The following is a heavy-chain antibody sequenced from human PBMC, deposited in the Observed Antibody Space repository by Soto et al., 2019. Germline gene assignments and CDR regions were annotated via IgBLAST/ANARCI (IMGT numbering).Heavy chain of an antibody. D-gene: IGHD2-21*01. Sequence: EVQLVESGGGLVQPGESLRLSCAASGLTFRSYWMHWVRQAPGKGLVWVSRINTDGSVAMYVDSVKGRFTISRDNAKNTLYIQMNCLRAEDRAVYYCARDMQLWRLGSWGRGTLLTVSS. CDR3: ARDMQLWRLGS. V-gene: IGHV3-74*03. J-gene: IGHJ4*02. CDR1: GLTFRSYW. CDR2: INTDGSVA.